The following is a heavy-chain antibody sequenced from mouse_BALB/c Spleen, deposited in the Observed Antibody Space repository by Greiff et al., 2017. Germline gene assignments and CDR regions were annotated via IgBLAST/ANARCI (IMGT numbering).Heavy chain of an antibody. J-gene: IGHJ4*01. CDR3: ASHGNRRLWAMDY. D-gene: IGHD2-1*01. CDR2: IWSGGST. Sequence: VKLMESGPGLVQPSQSLSITCTVSGFSLTSYGVHWVRQSPGKGLEWLGVIWSGGSTDYNAAFISRLSISKDNSKSQVFFKMNSLQANDTAIYYCASHGNRRLWAMDYWGQGTSVTVSS. CDR1: GFSLTSYG. V-gene: IGHV2-2*02.